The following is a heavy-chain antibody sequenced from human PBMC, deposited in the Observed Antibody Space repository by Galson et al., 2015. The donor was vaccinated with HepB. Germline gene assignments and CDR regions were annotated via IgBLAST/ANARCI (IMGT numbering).Heavy chain of an antibody. Sequence: SLRLSCAASGFAFNNAWMNWVRQAPGKGLEWVGRIKSKTDGGTTEYAAHVKGRFTISRDDSRNTLYLQMHSLKTDDTAVYYCTTDVYFSSYWSWLDPWGQGTLVTVSS. CDR3: TTDVYFSSYWSWLDP. CDR1: GFAFNNAW. D-gene: IGHD2-2*01. CDR2: IKSKTDGGTT. V-gene: IGHV3-15*01. J-gene: IGHJ5*02.